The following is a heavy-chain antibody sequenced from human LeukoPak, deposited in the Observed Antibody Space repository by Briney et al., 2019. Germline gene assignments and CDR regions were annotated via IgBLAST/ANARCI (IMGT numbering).Heavy chain of an antibody. D-gene: IGHD1-26*01. CDR3: AKRGSKWDLDN. Sequence: PGRSLRLSCAASGFIFTSYAMHWVRQAPGKGLEWVAVISYDGTNKYYADSVKGRFTISKDTSKNTLYLQMSGLRAEDTATYYCAKRGSKWDLDNWGQGTLVTVSS. V-gene: IGHV3-33*05. CDR2: ISYDGTNK. J-gene: IGHJ4*02. CDR1: GFIFTSYA.